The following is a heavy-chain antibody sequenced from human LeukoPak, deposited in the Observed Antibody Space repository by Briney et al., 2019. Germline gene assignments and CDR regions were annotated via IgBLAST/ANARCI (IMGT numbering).Heavy chain of an antibody. CDR2: IRYNGNNQ. CDR1: GFTVSSNY. D-gene: IGHD4-23*01. CDR3: AKDFGGKNGAFDI. V-gene: IGHV3-30*02. Sequence: QPGGSLRLSCAASGFTVSSNYMSWVRQAPGKGLEWVAFIRYNGNNQYYADSVKGRFTISRDNSENTLYLQMNSLRAEDTAVYYCAKDFGGKNGAFDIWGQGTMVTVSS. J-gene: IGHJ3*02.